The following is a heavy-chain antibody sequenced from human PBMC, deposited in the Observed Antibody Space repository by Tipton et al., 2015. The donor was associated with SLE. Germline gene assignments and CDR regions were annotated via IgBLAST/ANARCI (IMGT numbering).Heavy chain of an antibody. CDR3: ARDFVHCSTTSCYTGKFDY. CDR2: IYHSGTT. CDR1: GGSISSSDYY. Sequence: TLSLTCSVSGGSISSSDYYWGWIRQPPGKGLEWIGSIYHSGTTHSNPSLRSRVTISIDTSKKQFSLRLTSVTAADTAVYFCARDFVHCSTTSCYTGKFDYWGQGTPVTVSS. V-gene: IGHV4-39*07. J-gene: IGHJ4*02. D-gene: IGHD2-2*02.